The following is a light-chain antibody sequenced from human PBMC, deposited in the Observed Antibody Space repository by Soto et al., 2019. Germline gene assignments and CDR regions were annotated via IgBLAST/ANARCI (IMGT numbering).Light chain of an antibody. Sequence: IHMTQSPSSLSASVGDRVTITCRASQRITTYLSWYQQKPGEAPKLLISTSGTLQRGVPSRFTGSGSGTDFTLTITGLQPADFATYFCQQTYNTPYTFGQGTKLEIK. CDR3: QQTYNTPYT. CDR1: QRITTY. V-gene: IGKV1-39*01. CDR2: TSG. J-gene: IGKJ2*01.